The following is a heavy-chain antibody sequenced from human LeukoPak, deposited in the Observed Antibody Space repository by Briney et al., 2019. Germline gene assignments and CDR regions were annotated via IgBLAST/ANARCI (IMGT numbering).Heavy chain of an antibody. CDR3: ARADQLPGADYDYYYMDV. Sequence: GASVKVSCKASGYTFTNYGISWVRRAPGQGLEWMGWISAYNGYTDYAQKLQFRVTMTTDTSTSTAYMELRSLRSDDTAVYYCARADQLPGADYDYYYMDVWGKGTTVTVSS. J-gene: IGHJ6*03. V-gene: IGHV1-18*01. CDR1: GYTFTNYG. D-gene: IGHD2-2*01. CDR2: ISAYNGYT.